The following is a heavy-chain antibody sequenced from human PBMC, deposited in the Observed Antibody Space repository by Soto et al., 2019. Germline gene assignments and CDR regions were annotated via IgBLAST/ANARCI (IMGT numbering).Heavy chain of an antibody. J-gene: IGHJ6*02. CDR3: AGDAPPPELRFLEWHNYDYNGMDV. Sequence: QVQVVQSGDEVKETGASVRVSCKTSGYSFTAYGISWVRQAPGQGLEWMGWISCYKGKTKYAQKVQGRVTMTTDTSTSTAYMGVRSLRSDDTAIYYCAGDAPPPELRFLEWHNYDYNGMDVWGQGTTVTVSS. CDR1: GYSFTAYG. CDR2: ISCYKGKT. D-gene: IGHD3-3*01. V-gene: IGHV1-18*01.